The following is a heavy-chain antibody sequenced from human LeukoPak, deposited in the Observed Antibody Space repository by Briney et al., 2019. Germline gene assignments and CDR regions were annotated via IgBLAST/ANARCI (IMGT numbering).Heavy chain of an antibody. CDR3: ARGAGDYARYYFDD. J-gene: IGHJ4*02. V-gene: IGHV4-34*01. CDR2: INHSGST. Sequence: PSETLSLTCAVYGGSFSGFYWSWIRQPPTKGLEWIGEINHSGSTNYNTSLKSRVTISVDTSKKQFSLKLTSVTAADTAVYYCARGAGDYARYYFDDWGQGTLVTVSS. CDR1: GGSFSGFY. D-gene: IGHD4-17*01.